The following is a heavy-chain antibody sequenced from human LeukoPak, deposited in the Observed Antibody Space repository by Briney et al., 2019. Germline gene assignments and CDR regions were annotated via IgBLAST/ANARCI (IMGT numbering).Heavy chain of an antibody. J-gene: IGHJ5*02. Sequence: GGSLRLSCAAPGFTLSAYNMNWVRQAPGKALEWVSSIGRDGSEIYYADSVKGRFTVSRDNAKNTLYLQMNSLRVEDTAVYYCARSPNCGGDCAWGQGTLVTVSS. CDR3: ARSPNCGGDCA. V-gene: IGHV3-21*06. CDR2: IGRDGSEI. D-gene: IGHD2-21*02. CDR1: GFTLSAYN.